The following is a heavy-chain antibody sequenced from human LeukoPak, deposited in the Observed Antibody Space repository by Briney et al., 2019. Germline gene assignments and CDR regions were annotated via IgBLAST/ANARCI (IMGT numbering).Heavy chain of an antibody. V-gene: IGHV4-39*07. Sequence: SETLSLTCTVSGGSISSSSYYWGWIRQPPGKGLEWIGSIYYSGSTYYNPSLKSRVTISVDTSKNQFSLKLSSVTAADTAVYYCARRGLTAAAAPDYWGQGTLVTVSS. CDR3: ARRGLTAAAAPDY. CDR1: GGSISSSSYY. CDR2: IYYSGST. D-gene: IGHD6-13*01. J-gene: IGHJ4*02.